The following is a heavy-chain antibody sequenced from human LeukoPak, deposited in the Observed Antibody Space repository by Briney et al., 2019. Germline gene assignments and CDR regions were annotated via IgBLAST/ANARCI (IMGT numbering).Heavy chain of an antibody. CDR1: GFTFSSYS. V-gene: IGHV3-48*01. J-gene: IGHJ4*02. Sequence: GGSLRLSCAASGFTFSSYSMNWVRQAPGKGLEWVSYISSSSSTIYYADSVKGRFTISRDNAKNSLYLQMNSLRAEDTAVYYCANRDGSVSDYYGSGSYYTPFDYRGQGTLVTVSS. CDR2: ISSSSSTI. D-gene: IGHD3-10*01. CDR3: ANRDGSVSDYYGSGSYYTPFDY.